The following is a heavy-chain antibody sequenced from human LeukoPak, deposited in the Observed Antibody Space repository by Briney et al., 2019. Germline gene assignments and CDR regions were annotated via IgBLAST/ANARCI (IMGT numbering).Heavy chain of an antibody. CDR1: GGSISSSSYS. V-gene: IGHV4-39*01. J-gene: IGHJ4*02. D-gene: IGHD1-26*01. CDR2: IYYSGST. Sequence: SETLSLTCTVSGGSISSSSYSWGWIRQPPGKGLEWIGSIYYSGSTYYNPSLKNRVTISVDTSKNQFSLKLSSVTAADTAVYYCARHSAPRYSGSYYSDYWGQGTLVTVSS. CDR3: ARHSAPRYSGSYYSDY.